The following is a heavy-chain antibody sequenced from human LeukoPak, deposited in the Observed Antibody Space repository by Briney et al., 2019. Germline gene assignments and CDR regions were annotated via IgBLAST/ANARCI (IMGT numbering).Heavy chain of an antibody. Sequence: ASVKVSCKASGYTFTGYYMHWVRQAPGQGLEWMGWINPNSGGTNYAQKFQGRVTMTRDTSISTAYMELSRLRSDDTAVYYCARDPLDDFWSGYYDYWGQGTLVTVSS. CDR1: GYTFTGYY. CDR2: INPNSGGT. J-gene: IGHJ4*02. D-gene: IGHD3-3*01. CDR3: ARDPLDDFWSGYYDY. V-gene: IGHV1-2*02.